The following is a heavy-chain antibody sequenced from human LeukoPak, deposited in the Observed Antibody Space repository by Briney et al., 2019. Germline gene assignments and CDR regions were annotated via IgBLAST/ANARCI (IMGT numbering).Heavy chain of an antibody. CDR3: AKRSGYTTGWFFDF. J-gene: IGHJ4*02. V-gene: IGHV3-23*01. D-gene: IGHD6-19*01. CDR1: GFTFSNYA. CDR2: ISDTSTNT. Sequence: GGSLRLSCAASGFTFSNYALSWVRQAPGKGLEWVSTISDTSTNTYYADSVTGRFTISRDNSMNTLYLQMNSLRAEDTAVFYCAKRSGYTTGWFFDFWGQGTLVTVSS.